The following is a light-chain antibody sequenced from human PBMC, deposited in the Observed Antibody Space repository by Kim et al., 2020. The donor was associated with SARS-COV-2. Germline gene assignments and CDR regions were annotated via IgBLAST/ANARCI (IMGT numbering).Light chain of an antibody. CDR2: AAS. CDR1: QSVSNY. CDR3: QQTYSSPKT. V-gene: IGKV1-39*01. Sequence: ASVGDRVTITGRTSQSVSNYLSWYQQNPGKAPNLLIYAASSSQSGVPSRFSGSGSGTEFTLTISSLQPEDFATYYCQQTYSSPKTFGQGTRVEIK. J-gene: IGKJ1*01.